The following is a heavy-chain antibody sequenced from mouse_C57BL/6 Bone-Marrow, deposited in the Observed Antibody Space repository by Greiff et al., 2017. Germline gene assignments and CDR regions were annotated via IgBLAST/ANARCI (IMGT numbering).Heavy chain of an antibody. V-gene: IGHV1-64*01. CDR3: ASYDYDDFDY. D-gene: IGHD2-4*01. J-gene: IGHJ2*01. CDR1: GYTFTSYW. Sequence: VQLQQPGAELVKPGASVKLSCKASGYTFTSYWMHWVKQRPGQGLEWIGMIHPNSGSTNYNEKFKSKATLTVDTSSSTAYMQLSSLTSEDSAVYFCASYDYDDFDYWGQGTTLTVSS. CDR2: IHPNSGST.